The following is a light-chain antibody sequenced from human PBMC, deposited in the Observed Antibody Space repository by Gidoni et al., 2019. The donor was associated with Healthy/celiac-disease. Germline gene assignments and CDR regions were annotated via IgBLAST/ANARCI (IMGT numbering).Light chain of an antibody. CDR3: QQYNSGRT. Sequence: DIQMTQSPSTLSASVGDRVTITCRASQSISSWFAWYQQKPGKAPKLLIYKASSLESGVPSRFSGSGSGTEFTLTISSLQPDDFATYYCQQYNSGRTCGQGTKVEIK. CDR1: QSISSW. CDR2: KAS. J-gene: IGKJ1*01. V-gene: IGKV1-5*03.